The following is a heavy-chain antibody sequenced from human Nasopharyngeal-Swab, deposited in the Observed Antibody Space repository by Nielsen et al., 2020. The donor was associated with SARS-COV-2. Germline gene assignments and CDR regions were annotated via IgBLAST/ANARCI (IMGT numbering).Heavy chain of an antibody. J-gene: IGHJ4*02. CDR2: IVVGSGNT. V-gene: IGHV1-58*01. Sequence: LVQASCRAFGFTFTISAVQWVRQYRRQLLEWISWIVVGSGNTDYTQKFQERVTITRDMSTTTAYMELSSLRSEDTAVYYCARDAPIAAAGQRGPDGPVYYFDYWGQGTLVTVSS. CDR1: GFTFTISA. CDR3: ARDAPIAAAGQRGPDGPVYYFDY. D-gene: IGHD6-13*01.